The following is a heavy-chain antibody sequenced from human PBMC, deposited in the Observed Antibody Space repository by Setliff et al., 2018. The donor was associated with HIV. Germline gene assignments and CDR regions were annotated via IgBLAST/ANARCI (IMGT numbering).Heavy chain of an antibody. J-gene: IGHJ5*02. V-gene: IGHV1-69*13. D-gene: IGHD5-18*01. Sequence: SVKVSCKGSGGTFSSYAISWVRQAPGQGLEWMGGIIPIFGPTNYAQKLQGRLTIIADESTGTAYMELSSLRSEDTAVYYCVGLGYSFSYRWWFDPWGQGTLVTVSS. CDR2: IIPIFGPT. CDR3: VGLGYSFSYRWWFDP. CDR1: GGTFSSYA.